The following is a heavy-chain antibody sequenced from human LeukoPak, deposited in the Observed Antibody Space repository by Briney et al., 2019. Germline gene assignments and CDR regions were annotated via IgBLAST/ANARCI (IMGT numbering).Heavy chain of an antibody. D-gene: IGHD3-10*01. J-gene: IGHJ4*02. Sequence: GESLKTSCKASGYTFSTYWIGWVRQTPGKGLEWMGIIYPGDSDTRYSPSFQGQVTISADKSISTAYLQWSGLKASDTATYYCARHVSGERRFDYWGQGTLVTVSS. CDR3: ARHVSGERRFDY. CDR2: IYPGDSDT. CDR1: GYTFSTYW. V-gene: IGHV5-51*01.